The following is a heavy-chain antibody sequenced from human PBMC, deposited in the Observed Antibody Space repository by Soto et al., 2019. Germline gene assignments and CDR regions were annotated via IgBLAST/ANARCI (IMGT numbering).Heavy chain of an antibody. CDR2: TYYRSKWYN. CDR1: GDSVSSNSAA. Sequence: QSQTLSLTCAISGDSVSSNSAAWNWIRQSPSRGLEWLGRTYYRSKWYNDYAVSVKSRITINPDTSKNQFSLQLNSVTPEDTAVYYCARDENRYSSSSQNNWFDPWGQGTLVTVSS. D-gene: IGHD6-6*01. V-gene: IGHV6-1*01. CDR3: ARDENRYSSSSQNNWFDP. J-gene: IGHJ5*02.